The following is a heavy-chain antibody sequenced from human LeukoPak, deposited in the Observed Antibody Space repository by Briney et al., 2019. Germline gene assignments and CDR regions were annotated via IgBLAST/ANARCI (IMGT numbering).Heavy chain of an antibody. CDR2: INHSGST. J-gene: IGHJ3*02. CDR1: GGSFSGYY. Sequence: PSETLSLTCAVYGGSFSGYYWSWIRQPPGKGLEWIGEINHSGSTNYNPSLKSRVTISVDTSKNQFSLKLSSVTAADTAVYYCARGGDSSTYYLLDAFDIWAKGQWSPSLQ. D-gene: IGHD3-22*01. V-gene: IGHV4-34*01. CDR3: ARGGDSSTYYLLDAFDI.